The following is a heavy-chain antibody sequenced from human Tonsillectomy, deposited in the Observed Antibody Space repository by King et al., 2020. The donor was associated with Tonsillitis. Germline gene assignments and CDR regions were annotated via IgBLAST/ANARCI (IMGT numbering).Heavy chain of an antibody. CDR1: GYSISSGYY. D-gene: IGHD4-17*01. Sequence: QLQESGPGLVKPSETLSLTCAVSGYSISSGYYWGWIRQPPGKGLEWIGSIYHSGSTYYNPSLKSRVTISVDTSKNQFSLKLSSVTAADTDVYYCARLRTAPFAFDIWGQGTMVTVSS. J-gene: IGHJ3*02. CDR3: ARLRTAPFAFDI. CDR2: IYHSGST. V-gene: IGHV4-38-2*01.